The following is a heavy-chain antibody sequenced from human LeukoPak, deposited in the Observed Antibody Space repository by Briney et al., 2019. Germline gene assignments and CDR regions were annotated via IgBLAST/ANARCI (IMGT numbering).Heavy chain of an antibody. V-gene: IGHV3-7*01. J-gene: IGHJ6*03. Sequence: GGSLRLSCAASGFTFSIYWMSWVRQAPGKGLEWVANIKPDGSEEYYVDSVKGRFTISRDNVKNSLYLQMNSLRAEDTAVYYCARAGYSSSWLVGYYYYMDVWGKGTTVTVSS. CDR1: GFTFSIYW. CDR2: IKPDGSEE. D-gene: IGHD6-13*01. CDR3: ARAGYSSSWLVGYYYYMDV.